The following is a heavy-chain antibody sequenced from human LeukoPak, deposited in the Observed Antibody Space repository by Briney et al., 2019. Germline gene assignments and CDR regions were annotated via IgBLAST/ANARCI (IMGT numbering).Heavy chain of an antibody. J-gene: IGHJ6*04. Sequence: GGSLRLSCAASGFTFSSYGMHWVRQAPGKGLEWVAVISYDGSNKYYADSVKGRSTISRDNSKNTLYLQMNSLRAEDTAVYYCAKDREQWLVLVSYYYYGMDVWGKGTTVTVSS. CDR3: AKDREQWLVLVSYYYYGMDV. V-gene: IGHV3-30*18. CDR1: GFTFSSYG. D-gene: IGHD6-19*01. CDR2: ISYDGSNK.